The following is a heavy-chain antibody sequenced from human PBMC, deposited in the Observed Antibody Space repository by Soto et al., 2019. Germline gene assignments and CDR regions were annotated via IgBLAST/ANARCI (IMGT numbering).Heavy chain of an antibody. D-gene: IGHD3-3*01. CDR1: GDTFASYD. Sequence: GASLKVSCKASGDTFASYDINWVRQATGQGLEGMGWMNPNSGNKGYAQKFNGRVTMTRNTSNNTLYLQMNSLRVEDTATYYCAKDSRLPGFGLLIHAFDMWGHETMVTVSS. CDR2: MNPNSGNK. V-gene: IGHV1-8*01. J-gene: IGHJ3*02. CDR3: AKDSRLPGFGLLIHAFDM.